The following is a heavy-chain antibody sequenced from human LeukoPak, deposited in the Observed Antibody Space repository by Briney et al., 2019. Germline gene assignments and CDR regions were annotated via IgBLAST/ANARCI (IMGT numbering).Heavy chain of an antibody. D-gene: IGHD4-17*01. CDR3: TRDFLRDYGDYYNWFDP. J-gene: IGHJ5*02. V-gene: IGHV3-49*03. Sequence: GGSLRLSCTASGFTFGDYAMSWFRQAPGKGLEWVGFIRSKAYGGTTEYAASVKGRFTISRDDSKSIAYLQMNSLKTEDTAVYYCTRDFLRDYGDYYNWFDPWGQGTLVTVSS. CDR2: IRSKAYGGTT. CDR1: GFTFGDYA.